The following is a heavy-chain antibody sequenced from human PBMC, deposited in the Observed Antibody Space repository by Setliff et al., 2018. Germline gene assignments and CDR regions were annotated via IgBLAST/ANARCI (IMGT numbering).Heavy chain of an antibody. J-gene: IGHJ4*02. CDR3: ARTIVGGATRLDY. CDR1: GYTFTGYY. Sequence: ASVKVSCKASGYTFTGYYMHWVRQAPGQGLEWMGWINPNSGGTNYAQKFQGRVTMTRDTSISTAYMELNRLRSDDTAVYYCARTIVGGATRLDYWSLGTLVTVSS. V-gene: IGHV1-2*02. CDR2: INPNSGGT. D-gene: IGHD1-26*01.